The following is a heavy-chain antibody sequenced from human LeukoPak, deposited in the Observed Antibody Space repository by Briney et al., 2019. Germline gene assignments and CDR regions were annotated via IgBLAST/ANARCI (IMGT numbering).Heavy chain of an antibody. Sequence: GGSLRLSCAASGFTFNRHWMHWVRQAPGKGLVWVSRSNSDGSSTVYADSVKGRFTISRDNAKNTLYLQMNSLRAEDTAVYYCARVNYDSSGYYRSAPFDYWGQGTLVTVSS. CDR1: GFTFNRHW. CDR2: SNSDGSST. J-gene: IGHJ4*02. D-gene: IGHD3-22*01. V-gene: IGHV3-74*01. CDR3: ARVNYDSSGYYRSAPFDY.